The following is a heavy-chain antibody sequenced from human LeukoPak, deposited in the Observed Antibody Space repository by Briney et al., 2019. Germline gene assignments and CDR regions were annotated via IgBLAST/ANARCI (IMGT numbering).Heavy chain of an antibody. Sequence: SETLSLTCTVSGGSISSYYWSWIRQPPGKGLEWIGYIYYSGSSNYNPSLKSRVTISVDTSKNQFSLKLNSVTAADTAVYCCARLETANDAFDIWGQGTVVTVSS. J-gene: IGHJ3*02. CDR2: IYYSGSS. D-gene: IGHD5-18*01. CDR1: GGSISSYY. V-gene: IGHV4-59*08. CDR3: ARLETANDAFDI.